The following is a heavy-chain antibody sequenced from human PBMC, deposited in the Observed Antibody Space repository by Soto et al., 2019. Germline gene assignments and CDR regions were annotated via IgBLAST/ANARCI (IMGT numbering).Heavy chain of an antibody. D-gene: IGHD4-17*01. Sequence: SETLSLTCSVSGGSVSNKTYYWSWIRQPPGKRLEWIGYVYYSGTTNYNPSLKSRVTISVDLPKNQFSLRLSSVTTADMALYYCARTTAVPNTLRSRYFFDYWGQGTMVTVYS. CDR3: ARTTAVPNTLRSRYFFDY. J-gene: IGHJ4*02. CDR2: VYYSGTT. V-gene: IGHV4-61*01. CDR1: GGSVSNKTYY.